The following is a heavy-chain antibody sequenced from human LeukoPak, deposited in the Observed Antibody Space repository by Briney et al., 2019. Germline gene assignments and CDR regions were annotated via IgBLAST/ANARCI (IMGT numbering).Heavy chain of an antibody. CDR2: IWYDGSNK. J-gene: IGHJ6*02. V-gene: IGHV3-33*01. Sequence: GRSLRLSCAASGFTFSSYGMHWVRQAPGKGLEWVAVIWYDGSNKYYADSVKGRFTISRDNSKNTLYLQMNSLRAEDTAVYYCAREGSSGWYHYYYGMDVWGQGTTVTVSS. D-gene: IGHD6-19*01. CDR3: AREGSSGWYHYYYGMDV. CDR1: GFTFSSYG.